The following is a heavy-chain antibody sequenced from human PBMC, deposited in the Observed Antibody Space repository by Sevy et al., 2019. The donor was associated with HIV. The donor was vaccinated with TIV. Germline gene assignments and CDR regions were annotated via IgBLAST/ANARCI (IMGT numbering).Heavy chain of an antibody. CDR2: ISYDGSNK. V-gene: IGHV3-30*04. D-gene: IGHD2-15*01. CDR1: GFTFSSYA. CDR3: ARDVGAFDI. Sequence: GGSLRLSCAASGFTFSSYAMHWVRQAPGKGLEWVAVISYDGSNKYYADSVKGRFTISRDNSKNTLYLQMNSLRAEDTAVYYCARDVGAFDIWGQGTMVTVS. J-gene: IGHJ3*02.